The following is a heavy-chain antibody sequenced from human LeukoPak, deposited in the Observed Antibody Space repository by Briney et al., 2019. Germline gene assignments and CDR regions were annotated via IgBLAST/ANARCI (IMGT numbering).Heavy chain of an antibody. CDR1: GYTFTDYY. Sequence: ASVKVSCKASGYTFTDYYMHWVRQAPGQGLEWMGWINPNSGGTNYAQKFQGTVTMTRDTSISTAYMELRSLRPDDTAVYYCARDASRDNWFDPWGQGTLVTVSS. CDR2: INPNSGGT. D-gene: IGHD6-13*01. J-gene: IGHJ5*02. CDR3: ARDASRDNWFDP. V-gene: IGHV1-2*02.